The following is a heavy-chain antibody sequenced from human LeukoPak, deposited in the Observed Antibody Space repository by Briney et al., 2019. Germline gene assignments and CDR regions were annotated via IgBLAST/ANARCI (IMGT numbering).Heavy chain of an antibody. CDR3: AKDLRWGGTTPGLDV. CDR2: IISSISYI. D-gene: IGHD1-1*01. J-gene: IGHJ6*04. Sequence: GGSLRLSCAASGFTFSSYSMNWVRQAPGRGREWVASIISSISYIYYADSVKGRFTISRDNAKNSPYLQMTSLRAEDTAVYYCAKDLRWGGTTPGLDVWGKGTTVTISS. CDR1: GFTFSSYS. V-gene: IGHV3-21*01.